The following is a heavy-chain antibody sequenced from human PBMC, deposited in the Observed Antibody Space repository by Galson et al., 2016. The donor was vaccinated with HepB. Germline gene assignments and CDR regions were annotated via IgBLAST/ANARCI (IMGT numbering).Heavy chain of an antibody. J-gene: IGHJ3*02. D-gene: IGHD3-16*01. CDR2: MYHSGSA. V-gene: IGHV4-4*02. CDR3: ARHPYVWGRRNWVGFDI. CDR1: GGSANTSNW. Sequence: SETLSLTCAVSGGSANTSNWWSWLRQSPEKGLEWIAEMYHSGSANYNGALESRVTISVDKSKNEVSLKLRSVTAADTAVYYCARHPYVWGRRNWVGFDIWGQGTVVTVSS.